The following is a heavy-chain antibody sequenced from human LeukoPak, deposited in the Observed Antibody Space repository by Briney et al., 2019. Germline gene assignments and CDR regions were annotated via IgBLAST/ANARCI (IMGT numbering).Heavy chain of an antibody. J-gene: IGHJ5*02. Sequence: ASVKVSCKASGYTSTNYYMHWVRQAPGQGLEWMGTINPAEGTTIYAQKFQARVSISSDTSTSTVYMELSSLRSDDTAMYYCARAMMWYSGCSWGMGTLVTVSS. CDR3: ARAMMWYSGCS. CDR1: GYTSTNYY. D-gene: IGHD2-15*01. V-gene: IGHV1-46*01. CDR2: INPAEGTT.